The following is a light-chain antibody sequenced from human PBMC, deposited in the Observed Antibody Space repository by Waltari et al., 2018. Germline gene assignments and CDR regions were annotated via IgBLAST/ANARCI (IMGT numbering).Light chain of an antibody. CDR3: QHRFNWPPVI. V-gene: IGKV3-11*01. Sequence: EIVLTQSPATLSLSPGERATLSCRASENVNIYVAWYQQKPGQSPRLLIENASNRATGIPDRFSGSGSGTDFTLTISSLEPEDTAVYYRQHRFNWPPVIFGQGTRVEIK. J-gene: IGKJ5*01. CDR1: ENVNIY. CDR2: NAS.